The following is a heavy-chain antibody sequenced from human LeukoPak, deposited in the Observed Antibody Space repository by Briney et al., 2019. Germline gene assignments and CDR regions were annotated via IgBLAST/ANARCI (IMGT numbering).Heavy chain of an antibody. CDR1: GDSISTSSYY. Sequence: NPSETLSLSCTVSGDSISTSSYYWGWIRQPPGKGLEWIGSIYYTGSTYYNPSLNSRVTISVDTSKNQFSLKLSSVTAADTAVYYCASTSQYYYYYGMDVWGQGTTVTVSS. J-gene: IGHJ6*02. CDR3: ASTSQYYYYYGMDV. CDR2: IYYTGST. V-gene: IGHV4-39*07.